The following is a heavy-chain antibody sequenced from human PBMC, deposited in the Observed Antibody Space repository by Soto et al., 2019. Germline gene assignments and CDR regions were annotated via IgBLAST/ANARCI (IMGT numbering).Heavy chain of an antibody. J-gene: IGHJ6*02. V-gene: IGHV1-69*13. CDR1: GGTFSSYA. CDR3: ARGMSNNYYDSSGHIPLRYYYYGMDV. D-gene: IGHD3-22*01. CDR2: IIPIFGTA. Sequence: GASVKVSCKASGGTFSSYAISWVRQAPGQGLEWMGGIIPIFGTANYAQKFQGRVTITADESTSTAYMELSSLRSEDTAVYYCARGMSNNYYDSSGHIPLRYYYYGMDVWGQGTTVTVSS.